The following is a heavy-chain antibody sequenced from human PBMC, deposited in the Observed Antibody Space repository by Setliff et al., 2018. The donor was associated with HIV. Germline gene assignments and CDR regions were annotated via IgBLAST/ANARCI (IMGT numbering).Heavy chain of an antibody. D-gene: IGHD3-22*01. CDR1: GFTFSDYS. Sequence: GSLRLSCAASGFTFSDYSITWIRQAPGKGLEWVSYISSSGHTIYYADSVKGRFTISRDNAKNSLYLQMNSLRAEDTAVYYWARDPYYYDSSGYYYPSRYGMDVWGQGTTVTVSS. CDR2: ISSSGHTI. J-gene: IGHJ6*02. V-gene: IGHV3-11*04. CDR3: ARDPYYYDSSGYYYPSRYGMDV.